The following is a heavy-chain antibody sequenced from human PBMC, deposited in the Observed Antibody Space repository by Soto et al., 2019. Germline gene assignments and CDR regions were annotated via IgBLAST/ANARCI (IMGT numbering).Heavy chain of an antibody. V-gene: IGHV1-69*04. D-gene: IGHD6-13*01. Sequence: GASVEVSCKASGGTFSSYTISWVRQAPGQGLEWMGRIIPILGIANYAQKFQGRVTITADKSTSTAYMELSSLRSEDTAVYYCARDLRGAAAASDYYFDYWGQGTLVTVSS. CDR2: IIPILGIA. J-gene: IGHJ4*02. CDR1: GGTFSSYT. CDR3: ARDLRGAAAASDYYFDY.